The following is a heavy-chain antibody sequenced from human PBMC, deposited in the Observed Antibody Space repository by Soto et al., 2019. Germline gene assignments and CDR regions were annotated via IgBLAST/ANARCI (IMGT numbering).Heavy chain of an antibody. Sequence: QVQLVQSGAEVKKPGSSVKVSCKASGGTFSSYAISWVRQAPGQGLEWMGGIIPIFGTANYAQKFQGRVTITADESTSTAYMELSSLRSEDTAVYYCARGPKYYDSSVPLNRYYYYGMDVWGQGTKVTVSS. CDR2: IIPIFGTA. D-gene: IGHD3-22*01. J-gene: IGHJ6*02. CDR1: GGTFSSYA. V-gene: IGHV1-69*01. CDR3: ARGPKYYDSSVPLNRYYYYGMDV.